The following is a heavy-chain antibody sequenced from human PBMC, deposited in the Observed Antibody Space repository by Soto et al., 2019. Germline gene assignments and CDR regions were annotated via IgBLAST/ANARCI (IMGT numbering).Heavy chain of an antibody. J-gene: IGHJ6*03. CDR3: AIHDYFGSGSGHMDV. V-gene: IGHV4-39*01. CDR1: GGSISSSNYY. D-gene: IGHD3-3*01. Sequence: PSETLSLTCTVFGGSISSSNYYWGWIRQPPGKGLEWIGFVYYNGFTYFSPSLKSRVTISIDTSKNQFSLKLSSVTAADTAVYYCAIHDYFGSGSGHMDVCGTRTTVPVSS. CDR2: VYYNGFT.